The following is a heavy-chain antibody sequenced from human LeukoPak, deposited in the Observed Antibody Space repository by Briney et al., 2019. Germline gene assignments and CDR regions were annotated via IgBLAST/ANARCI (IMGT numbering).Heavy chain of an antibody. Sequence: GGSLRLSCAASGFTSSSYWMHWVRQVPGKGLVWVSRISGDGTARNYADSVKGRFTISRDDAKNTVDLQMNSLRGEDAAVYYCVRGRGSYGWFDPWGQGTLVTVSS. D-gene: IGHD3-10*01. CDR1: GFTSSSYW. CDR3: VRGRGSYGWFDP. CDR2: ISGDGTAR. V-gene: IGHV3-74*01. J-gene: IGHJ5*02.